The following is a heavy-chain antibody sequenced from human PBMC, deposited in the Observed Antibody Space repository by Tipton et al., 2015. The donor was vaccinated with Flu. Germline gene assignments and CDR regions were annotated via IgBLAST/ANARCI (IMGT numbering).Heavy chain of an antibody. CDR1: GFTFSSYS. Sequence: SLRLSCAASGFTFSSYSMNWVRQAPGKGLEWVSSISSSSSYIYYADSVKGRFTISRDNAKNSLYLQMNSLRAEDTAVYYCARDEYSSGWYGGYYYGMDVWGQGTTVTVSS. V-gene: IGHV3-21*01. D-gene: IGHD6-19*01. CDR2: ISSSSSYI. CDR3: ARDEYSSGWYGGYYYGMDV. J-gene: IGHJ6*02.